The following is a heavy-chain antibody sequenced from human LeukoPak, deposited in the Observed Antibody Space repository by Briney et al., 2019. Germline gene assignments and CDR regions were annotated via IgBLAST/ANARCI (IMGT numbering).Heavy chain of an antibody. CDR3: ARTITFGGVIVIP. CDR1: GGSISSSSYS. V-gene: IGHV4-39*01. CDR2: IYYSGST. Sequence: SETLSLTCTVSGGSISSSSYSWGWIRQPPGKGLEWIGSIYYSGSTYYNPSLKSRVTISVDTSKNQFSLKLSSVTAADTAVYYCARTITFGGVIVIPWGQGTLVTVSS. J-gene: IGHJ5*02. D-gene: IGHD3-16*02.